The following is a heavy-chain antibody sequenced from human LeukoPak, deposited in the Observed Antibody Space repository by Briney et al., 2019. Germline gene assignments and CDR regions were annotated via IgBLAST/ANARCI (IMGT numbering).Heavy chain of an antibody. J-gene: IGHJ4*02. CDR2: IYYSGST. V-gene: IGHV4-59*11. Sequence: SETLSLTCTVSGGSISSHYWNWIRQPPGKGLEWIGYIYYSGSTNYNPSLKSRVTISLDTSKSQFSLKLISVTAADTAVYYCAREGSRWVDFDYWGQGTLVTASS. CDR1: GGSISSHY. D-gene: IGHD1-26*01. CDR3: AREGSRWVDFDY.